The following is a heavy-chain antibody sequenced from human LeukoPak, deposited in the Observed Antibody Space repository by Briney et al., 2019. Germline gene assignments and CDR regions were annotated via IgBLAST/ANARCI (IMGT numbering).Heavy chain of an antibody. J-gene: IGHJ6*03. CDR3: AKARRDILPMDV. Sequence: GGSLRLSCAASGFTFSSYGMHWVRQAPGKGLEWVSAISFSYTTYYAESVQGRFTISRDNSKNTLYLQMNSMRVEDTAVYYCAKARRDILPMDVWGKGTTVTVSS. D-gene: IGHD3-9*01. CDR2: ISFSYTT. CDR1: GFTFSSYG. V-gene: IGHV3-NL1*01.